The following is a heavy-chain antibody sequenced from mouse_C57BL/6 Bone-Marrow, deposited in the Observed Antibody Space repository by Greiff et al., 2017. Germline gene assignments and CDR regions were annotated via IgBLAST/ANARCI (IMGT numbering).Heavy chain of an antibody. J-gene: IGHJ4*01. CDR1: GYSITSGYY. D-gene: IGHD2-1*01. V-gene: IGHV3-6*01. Sequence: EVKLQESGPGLVKPSQSLSLTCSVTGYSITSGYYWNWIRQFPGNKLEWMGYISYDGSNNYNPSLKNRISITRDTSKNQFFLKLNSVTTEDTATYYCARRDYGIDYAMDYWGQGTSVTVSS. CDR2: ISYDGSN. CDR3: ARRDYGIDYAMDY.